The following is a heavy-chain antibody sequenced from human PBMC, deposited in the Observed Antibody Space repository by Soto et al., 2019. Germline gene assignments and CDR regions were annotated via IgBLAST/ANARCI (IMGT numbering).Heavy chain of an antibody. Sequence: GGSLRLSCAASGFTFSSYSMNWVRQAPGKGLEWVSSISSSSSYIYYADSVKGRFTISRDNAKNSLYLQMNSLRAEDTAVYYCERGIYYYDSSGYYAFDYWGQGTLVTAPQ. V-gene: IGHV3-21*01. CDR1: GFTFSSYS. CDR3: ERGIYYYDSSGYYAFDY. CDR2: ISSSSSYI. D-gene: IGHD3-22*01. J-gene: IGHJ4*02.